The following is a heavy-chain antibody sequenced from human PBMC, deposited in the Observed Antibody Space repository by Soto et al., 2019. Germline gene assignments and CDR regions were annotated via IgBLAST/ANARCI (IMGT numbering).Heavy chain of an antibody. V-gene: IGHV1-69*02. J-gene: IGHJ3*02. CDR3: ARGDNWNWGQPAFDI. Sequence: GPQVKVSCKASGGTFSSYTISWVRQAPGQGLEWMGRIIPILGIANYAQKFQGRVTITADKSTSTAYMELSSLRSEDTAVYYCARGDNWNWGQPAFDIWGQGTMVTVSS. CDR1: GGTFSSYT. CDR2: IIPILGIA. D-gene: IGHD1-7*01.